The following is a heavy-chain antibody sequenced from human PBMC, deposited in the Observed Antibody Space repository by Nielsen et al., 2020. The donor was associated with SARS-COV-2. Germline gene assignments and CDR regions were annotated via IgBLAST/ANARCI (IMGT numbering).Heavy chain of an antibody. CDR1: GFTFSSYG. V-gene: IGHV3-33*01. CDR3: ARDRVGGPLY. J-gene: IGHJ4*02. CDR2: IWYDGSNK. Sequence: GESLKISCAASGFTFSSYGMHWVRQAPGKGLEWVAVIWYDGSNKYYADSAKGRFTISRDNSKNTLYLQMNSLRAEDTAVYYCARDRVGGPLYWGQGTLVTVSS. D-gene: IGHD3-16*01.